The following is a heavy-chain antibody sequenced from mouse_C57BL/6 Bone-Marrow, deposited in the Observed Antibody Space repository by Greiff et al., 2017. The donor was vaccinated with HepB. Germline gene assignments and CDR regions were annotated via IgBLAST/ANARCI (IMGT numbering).Heavy chain of an antibody. CDR1: GYTFTSYW. D-gene: IGHD1-1*01. CDR2: IYPGSGST. CDR3: ARKTYYYGSSYFDY. V-gene: IGHV1-55*01. Sequence: VQLQQPGAELVKPGASVKMSCKASGYTFTSYWITWVKQRPGQGLEWIGDIYPGSGSTNYNEKFKSKATLTVDTSSSTAYMQHSSLTSEDSAVYYCARKTYYYGSSYFDYWGQGTTLTVSS. J-gene: IGHJ2*01.